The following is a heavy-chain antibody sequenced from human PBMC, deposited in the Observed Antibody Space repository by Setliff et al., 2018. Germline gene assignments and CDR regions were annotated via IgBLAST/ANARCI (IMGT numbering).Heavy chain of an antibody. CDR2: MNPNSGNT. D-gene: IGHD5-18*01. CDR1: GYTFTSYD. Sequence: GASVKVSCKASGYTFTSYDINWVRQATGQGLEWMGWMNPNSGNTGYAQKFQGRVTMTRNTSIRTAYMDLSSLRSEDTAVYYCARRVGSVGIQLPDYWGQGTLVTVSS. CDR3: ARRVGSVGIQLPDY. V-gene: IGHV1-8*02. J-gene: IGHJ4*02.